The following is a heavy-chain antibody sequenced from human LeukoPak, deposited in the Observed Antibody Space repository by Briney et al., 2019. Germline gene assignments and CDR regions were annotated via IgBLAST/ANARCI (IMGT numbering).Heavy chain of an antibody. V-gene: IGHV3-23*01. CDR3: AELGITMIGGV. CDR2: ISGSGGST. Sequence: PGGSLRLSCAASGFTVSDNHMSWVRQAPGKGLEWVSAISGSGGSTYYADSVKGRFTISRDNSKNTLYLQMNSLRAEDTAVYYCAELGITMIGGVWGKGTTVTISS. D-gene: IGHD3-10*02. J-gene: IGHJ6*04. CDR1: GFTVSDNH.